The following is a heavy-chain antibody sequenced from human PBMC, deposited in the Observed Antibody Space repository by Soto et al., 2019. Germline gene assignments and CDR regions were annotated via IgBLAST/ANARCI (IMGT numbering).Heavy chain of an antibody. V-gene: IGHV4-39*01. CDR1: SGSISSTIYS. CDR3: ARQCRGVTCHWFVP. D-gene: IGHD2-15*01. CDR2: IFYSGST. Sequence: SETLSLTCTVSSGSISSTIYSWDWIRQPPGKGLEWIGSIFYSGSTYYNPSLKSRVTISVDTSKNQFSLTLTSVTTADTAVYYCARQCRGVTCHWFVPWAQGTLVTVSS. J-gene: IGHJ5*02.